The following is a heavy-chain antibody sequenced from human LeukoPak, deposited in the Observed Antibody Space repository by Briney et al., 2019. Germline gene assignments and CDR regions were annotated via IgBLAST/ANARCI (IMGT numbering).Heavy chain of an antibody. J-gene: IGHJ4*02. V-gene: IGHV3-43D*03. CDR3: AKANASGSYSYYFDY. Sequence: GGSLRLSCAASGFTFDDYAMHWVRQAPGKGLEWVSLISWDGGSTYYADSVKGRFTISRDNSKNSLYLQMNSLRAEDTALYYCAKANASGSYSYYFDYWGQGTLVTVSS. D-gene: IGHD1-26*01. CDR1: GFTFDDYA. CDR2: ISWDGGST.